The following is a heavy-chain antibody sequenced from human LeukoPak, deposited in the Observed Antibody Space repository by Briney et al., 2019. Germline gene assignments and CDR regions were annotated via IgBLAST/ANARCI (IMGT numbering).Heavy chain of an antibody. V-gene: IGHV3-66*02. CDR3: ARDGRGDLTWIQLWSPFDY. CDR2: IYSGGST. Sequence: PGGSLRLSCAASGFTVSSNYMSWVRQAPGKGLGWVSVIYSGGSTYYADSVKGRFTISRDNSKNTLYLQMNSLRTENTAVYYCARDGRGDLTWIQLWSPFDYWGQGTLVTVSS. J-gene: IGHJ4*02. D-gene: IGHD5-18*01. CDR1: GFTVSSNY.